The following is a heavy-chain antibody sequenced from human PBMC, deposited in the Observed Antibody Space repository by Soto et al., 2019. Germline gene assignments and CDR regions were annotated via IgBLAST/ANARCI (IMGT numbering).Heavy chain of an antibody. CDR2: IVVGSGNT. Sequence: SVKVSCKASGFTFTSSAVQWVRQARGQRLERIGWIVVGSGNTNYAQKFQERVTITRDMSTSTAYMELSSLRSEDTAVYYCAADWQLDYYGMDVWGQGTTVTVSS. CDR3: AADWQLDYYGMDV. D-gene: IGHD6-13*01. CDR1: GFTFTSSA. J-gene: IGHJ6*02. V-gene: IGHV1-58*01.